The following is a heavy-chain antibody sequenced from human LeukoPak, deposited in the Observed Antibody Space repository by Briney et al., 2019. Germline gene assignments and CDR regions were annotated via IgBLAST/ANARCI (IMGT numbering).Heavy chain of an antibody. CDR1: GGTFSSYA. J-gene: IGHJ4*02. V-gene: IGHV1-69*13. D-gene: IGHD3-22*01. Sequence: EASVKVSCKASGGTFSSYATSWVRQAPGQGLEWMGGIIPIFGTANYAQKFQGRVTITADESTSTAYMELSSLRSEDTAVYYCARDQKTSSGYYDYWGQGTLVTVSS. CDR3: ARDQKTSSGYYDY. CDR2: IIPIFGTA.